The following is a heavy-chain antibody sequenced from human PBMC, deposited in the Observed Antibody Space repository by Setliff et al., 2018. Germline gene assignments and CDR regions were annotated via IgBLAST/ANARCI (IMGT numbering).Heavy chain of an antibody. D-gene: IGHD6-19*01. CDR3: ARGLQWLVLGYYYYYMDV. Sequence: PSETLSLTCTVSGGSVGNSYYYWNWVRQPAGKGLEWIGEIYHSGITNYNPSLKSRVTISVDKSKNQFSLKLSSVTAADTAVYYCARGLQWLVLGYYYYYMDVWGKGTTVTVSS. CDR2: IYHSGIT. V-gene: IGHV4-61*10. J-gene: IGHJ6*03. CDR1: GGSVGNSYYY.